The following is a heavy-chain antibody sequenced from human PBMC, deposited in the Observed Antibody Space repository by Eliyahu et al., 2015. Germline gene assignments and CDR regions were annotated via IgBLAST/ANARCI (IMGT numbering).Heavy chain of an antibody. J-gene: IGHJ6*02. D-gene: IGHD3/OR15-3a*01. Sequence: QVFLQESGPGLVRPSGTLSLTCTVSGGSISSSDWWSWVRQPPGKGLEWIAEIFHSGSTNYNPSLKSRVTISVDKSTNQFSLKLSSVIAADTAVYYCANSRTSVNYYGLDVWGQGTTVTVSS. CDR3: ANSRTSVNYYGLDV. CDR1: GGSISSSDW. V-gene: IGHV4-4*02. CDR2: IFHSGST.